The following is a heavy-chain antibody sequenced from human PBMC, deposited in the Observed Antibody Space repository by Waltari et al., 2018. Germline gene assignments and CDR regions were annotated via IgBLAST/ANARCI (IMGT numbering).Heavy chain of an antibody. CDR1: GVSISSSSYY. D-gene: IGHD1-26*01. J-gene: IGHJ4*02. CDR2: IYYSGST. Sequence: QLQLQESGPGLVKPSETLSLTCTVSGVSISSSSYYWCWIRQPPGKGLEWIGSIYYSGSTYYNPYLKSRVTISVDTSKNQFSLKLSSVTAADTAVYYCARERRHSGSYYEDFDYWGQGTLVTVSS. CDR3: ARERRHSGSYYEDFDY. V-gene: IGHV4-39*07.